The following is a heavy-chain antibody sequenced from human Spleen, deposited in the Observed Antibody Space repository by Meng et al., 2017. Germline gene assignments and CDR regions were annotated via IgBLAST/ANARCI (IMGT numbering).Heavy chain of an antibody. J-gene: IGHJ4*02. CDR1: GGSLSGYY. CDR2: INHSGST. V-gene: IGHV4-34*01. Sequence: SETLSLTCAVYGGSLSGYYWNWIRQPPGKGLEWIGEINHSGSTNYNPSLKSRVTISVDTSKNQFSLKLSSVTAVDTAVYYCARGCYYDSTVYFDYWGQGTLVTVSS. D-gene: IGHD3-22*01. CDR3: ARGCYYDSTVYFDY.